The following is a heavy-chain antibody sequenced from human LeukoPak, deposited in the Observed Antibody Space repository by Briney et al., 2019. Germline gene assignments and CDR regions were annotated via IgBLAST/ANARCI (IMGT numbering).Heavy chain of an antibody. V-gene: IGHV1-2*06. CDR1: GYTFTGYY. Sequence: ASVKVSCKASGYTFTGYYMHWVRQGPGQGLEWMGRINPNSGGTNYAQKFQGRVTMTRDTSISTAYMELSRLRSDDTAVYYCARSPKYYYDSSGYTDYWGQGTLVTVSS. D-gene: IGHD3-22*01. J-gene: IGHJ4*02. CDR3: ARSPKYYYDSSGYTDY. CDR2: INPNSGGT.